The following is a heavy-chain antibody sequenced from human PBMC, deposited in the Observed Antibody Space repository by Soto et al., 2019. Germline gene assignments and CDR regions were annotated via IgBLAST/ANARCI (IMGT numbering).Heavy chain of an antibody. Sequence: SGGSLRLSCAASGFTFDDYAMHWVRQAPGKGLEWVSGISWNSGSIGYADSVKGRFTISRDNAKNSLYLQMNSLRAEDTALYYCAKDIDYRYGMDVWGQGTTVTVSS. J-gene: IGHJ6*02. CDR1: GFTFDDYA. V-gene: IGHV3-9*01. CDR3: AKDIDYRYGMDV. CDR2: ISWNSGSI. D-gene: IGHD4-4*01.